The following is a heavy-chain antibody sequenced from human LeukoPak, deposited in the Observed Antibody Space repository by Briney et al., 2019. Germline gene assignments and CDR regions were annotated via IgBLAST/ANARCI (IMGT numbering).Heavy chain of an antibody. J-gene: IGHJ4*02. CDR2: IYHTAIT. CDR1: GGAIGSGTHY. Sequence: PSQTLSLTCTVSGGAIGSGTHYYNWIRQHPGTGLEWIGYIYHTAITSYNPSLKGRVTMSVDTSLNQLFLKLSSLTAADTAVYYCAASSGVTLGRFWGQGTLVTVSS. D-gene: IGHD3-16*01. V-gene: IGHV4-31*03. CDR3: AASSGVTLGRF.